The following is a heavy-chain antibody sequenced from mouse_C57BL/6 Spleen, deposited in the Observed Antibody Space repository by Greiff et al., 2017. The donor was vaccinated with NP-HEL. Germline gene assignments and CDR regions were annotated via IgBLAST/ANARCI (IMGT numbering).Heavy chain of an antibody. D-gene: IGHD1-1*01. J-gene: IGHJ3*01. V-gene: IGHV1-76*01. CDR2: IYPGSGNT. Sequence: QVQLKQSGAELVRPGASVKLSCKASGYTFTVYYINWVKQRPGQGLEWIARIYPGSGNTYYNEKFKGKATLTAEKSSSTAYMQLSSLTSEDSAVYFCARVEDYYGSAWFAYWGQGTLVTVSA. CDR3: ARVEDYYGSAWFAY. CDR1: GYTFTVYY.